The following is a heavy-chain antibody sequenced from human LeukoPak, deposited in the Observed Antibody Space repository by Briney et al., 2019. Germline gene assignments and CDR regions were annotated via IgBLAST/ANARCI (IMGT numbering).Heavy chain of an antibody. CDR3: ARGGYDSSGYYSFYFDY. CDR2: IRYDGSNT. V-gene: IGHV3-30*02. J-gene: IGHJ4*02. CDR1: GFIFSSYG. Sequence: PGGSLRLSCAASGFIFSSYGMHWVRQAPGKGLEWVAFIRYDGSNTYYADSVKGRFTISRDNSKNTLYLQMNSLRAEDTAVYYCARGGYDSSGYYSFYFDYWGQGTLVTVSS. D-gene: IGHD3-22*01.